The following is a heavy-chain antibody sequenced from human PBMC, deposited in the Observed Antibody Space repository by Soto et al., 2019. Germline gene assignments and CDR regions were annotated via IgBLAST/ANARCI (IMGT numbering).Heavy chain of an antibody. V-gene: IGHV4-34*01. J-gene: IGHJ5*02. CDR3: AREVQLWYNWFDP. Sequence: SETLSLTCAVYGGSFSGYYWSWIRQPPGKGLEWIGEINHSGSTNYNPSLKSRVTISVDTSKNQFSLKLSSVTAADTAVYYCAREVQLWYNWFDPWGQGTLVTVSS. CDR2: INHSGST. D-gene: IGHD5-18*01. CDR1: GGSFSGYY.